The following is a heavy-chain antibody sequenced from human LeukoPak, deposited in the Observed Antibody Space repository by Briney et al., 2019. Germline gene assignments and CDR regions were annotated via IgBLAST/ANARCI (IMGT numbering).Heavy chain of an antibody. D-gene: IGHD3-22*01. V-gene: IGHV4-4*07. Sequence: SETLPLTCTVSGGSISSYYWSWIRQPAGKGLEWIGRIYISGSTYYNPSLKIRVTISADTSKNQFSLKLRSVTAADTAVYYCAREILYDSSAYNVWGQGTLVTVSS. J-gene: IGHJ4*02. CDR2: IYISGST. CDR1: GGSISSYY. CDR3: AREILYDSSAYNV.